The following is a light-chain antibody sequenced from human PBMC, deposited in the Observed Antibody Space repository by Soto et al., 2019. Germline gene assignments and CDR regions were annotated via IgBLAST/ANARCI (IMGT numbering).Light chain of an antibody. V-gene: IGKV3-15*01. J-gene: IGKJ5*01. Sequence: ETVLIQSPGTLSVSPGETAILSCRASQGIGTALAWYQQRPGQPPRLLIYRASTRATDIPARVSGSGSGTEFTLTIASLQSDDIAIYSCQQFHNWPITFGQGTRLEIK. CDR3: QQFHNWPIT. CDR2: RAS. CDR1: QGIGTA.